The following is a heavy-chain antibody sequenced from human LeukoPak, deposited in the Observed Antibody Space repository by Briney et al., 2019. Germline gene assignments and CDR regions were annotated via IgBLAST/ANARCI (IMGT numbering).Heavy chain of an antibody. D-gene: IGHD1-26*01. CDR3: ATGRPADYSGSYLT. Sequence: ASVKVSCKASGYTFTSYDINWVRQATGQGLEWMGWMNPNSGNTGYAQKFQGRVTMTRNTSISTAYMELSSLRSEDTAVYYCATGRPADYSGSYLTWGQGTLVTVSS. CDR1: GYTFTSYD. V-gene: IGHV1-8*01. CDR2: MNPNSGNT. J-gene: IGHJ5*02.